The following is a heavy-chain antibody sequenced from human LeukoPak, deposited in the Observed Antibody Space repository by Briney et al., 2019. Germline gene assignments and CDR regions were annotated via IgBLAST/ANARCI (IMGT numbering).Heavy chain of an antibody. D-gene: IGHD1-1*01. J-gene: IGHJ4*02. CDR2: LYYSGTT. Sequence: SETLSLTCTVSGVSVSSSNYYWGWIRQPPGKGLEWIGNLYYSGTTYYNPSLKSRVTISVDTSKNQFFLKLSSVTAADTALFFCASSIRTTFDNWGQGTLVTVSS. V-gene: IGHV4-39*01. CDR3: ASSIRTTFDN. CDR1: GVSVSSSNYY.